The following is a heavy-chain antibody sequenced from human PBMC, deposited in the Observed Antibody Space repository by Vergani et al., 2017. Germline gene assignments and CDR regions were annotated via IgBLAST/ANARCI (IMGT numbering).Heavy chain of an antibody. CDR3: ARSAHKISITMVRGSYYYMDV. CDR2: INTNTGNP. CDR1: GYTFTSYA. D-gene: IGHD3-10*01. V-gene: IGHV7-4-1*02. J-gene: IGHJ6*03. Sequence: QVQLVQSGSELKKPGASVKVSCKASGYTFTSYAMNWVRQAPGQGLEWMGWINTNTGNPTYAQGFTGRFVFSLDTSVSTAYLQISSLKAEDTAVYYCARSAHKISITMVRGSYYYMDVWGKGTMVTVSS.